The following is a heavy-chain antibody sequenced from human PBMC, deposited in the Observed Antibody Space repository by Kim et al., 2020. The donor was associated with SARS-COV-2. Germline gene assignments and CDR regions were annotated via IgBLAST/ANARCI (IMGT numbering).Heavy chain of an antibody. CDR1: GFTFSSYW. Sequence: GGSLRLSCAASGFTFSSYWMSWVRQAPGKGLEWVANIKQDGSEKYYVDSVKGRFTISRDNAKNSLYLQMNSLRAEDTAVYYCARDSPLDILTSRGYYGMDVWGQGTTVTVSS. D-gene: IGHD3-9*01. V-gene: IGHV3-7*01. CDR2: IKQDGSEK. CDR3: ARDSPLDILTSRGYYGMDV. J-gene: IGHJ6*02.